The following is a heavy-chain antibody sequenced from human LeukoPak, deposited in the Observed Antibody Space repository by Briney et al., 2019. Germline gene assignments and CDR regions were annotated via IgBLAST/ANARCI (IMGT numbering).Heavy chain of an antibody. V-gene: IGHV3-23*01. Sequence: GGSLRLSCAASGFSFSSYAMSWVRQAPGKGLEWVSAISGSGGSTYYADSVKGRFTISRDNSKDTLYLQMNSLRAEDTAVYYCAKDITYGDYGAFDYWGQGTLVTVSS. D-gene: IGHD4-17*01. J-gene: IGHJ4*02. CDR1: GFSFSSYA. CDR2: ISGSGGST. CDR3: AKDITYGDYGAFDY.